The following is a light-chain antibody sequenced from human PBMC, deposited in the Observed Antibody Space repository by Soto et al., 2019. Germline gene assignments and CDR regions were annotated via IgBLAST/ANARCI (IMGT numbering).Light chain of an antibody. CDR1: QSIASNY. Sequence: DIQMTQSPSSLSASVGDRVSITCRASQSIASNYLNWYQQKPGKAPNLLIYAASSLQSGVPSRCSGSGSRTDFTLTISSLQPEDFATYYCQQTSSTPPWTFGQGTKVEIK. V-gene: IGKV1-39*01. CDR2: AAS. CDR3: QQTSSTPPWT. J-gene: IGKJ1*01.